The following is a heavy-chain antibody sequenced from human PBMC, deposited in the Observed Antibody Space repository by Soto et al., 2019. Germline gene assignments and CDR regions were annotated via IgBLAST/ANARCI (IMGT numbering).Heavy chain of an antibody. CDR2: IKPDGSAT. CDR1: GFTFGSYG. CDR3: ARAGYCGPGCYYYFDY. Sequence: PGGSLRLSCAVSGFTFGSYGMNWVRLIPGKGLEWVAYIKPDGSATYYVDSVKGRFTISRDNAKNSLYLQMSSLRVEDTSVYYCARAGYCGPGCYYYFDYWGQGTLVTVSS. D-gene: IGHD2-21*02. V-gene: IGHV3-7*01. J-gene: IGHJ4*02.